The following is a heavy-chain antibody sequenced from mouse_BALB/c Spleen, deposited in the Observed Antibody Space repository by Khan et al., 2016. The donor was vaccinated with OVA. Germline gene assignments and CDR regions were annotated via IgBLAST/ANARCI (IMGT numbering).Heavy chain of an antibody. V-gene: IGHV1-7*01. CDR2: INPTSGYT. J-gene: IGHJ2*01. Sequence: VQLQQSGAELAKPGASVKMFCKASGYTFTTYWMHWVKQRPGQGLEWIGYINPTSGYTDYNQKFKDKATLTADKSSSTAYMQLSSLTSDDSAVYYCARDRIDYWGQGTTLTVSS. CDR3: ARDRIDY. CDR1: GYTFTTYW.